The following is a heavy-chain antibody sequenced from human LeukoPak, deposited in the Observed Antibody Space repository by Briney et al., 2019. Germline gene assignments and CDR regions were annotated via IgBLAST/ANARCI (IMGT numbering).Heavy chain of an antibody. Sequence: PGGSLRLSCAASGFTFSSYAMHWVRQAPGKGLEWVAVISYDGSNKYYADSVKGRFTISRDNSKNTLYLQMNSLRAEDTAVYYCAKDLSGYELDYWGQGTLVTVSS. J-gene: IGHJ4*02. D-gene: IGHD5-12*01. CDR2: ISYDGSNK. CDR3: AKDLSGYELDY. CDR1: GFTFSSYA. V-gene: IGHV3-30*04.